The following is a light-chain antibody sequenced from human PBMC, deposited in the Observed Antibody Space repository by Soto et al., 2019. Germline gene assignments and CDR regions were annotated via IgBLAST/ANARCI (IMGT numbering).Light chain of an antibody. CDR3: QQYNNWPPWT. CDR1: QSVSSN. CDR2: AAS. Sequence: EIVMTQSPATLSVSPGERATLSFRASQSVSSNLAWYQQKPGQAPRLLIYAASIRATGIPARFSGSGSGTEFTLTISSLQSEDFAVYYCQQYNNWPPWTFGQGTKVDI. V-gene: IGKV3-15*01. J-gene: IGKJ1*01.